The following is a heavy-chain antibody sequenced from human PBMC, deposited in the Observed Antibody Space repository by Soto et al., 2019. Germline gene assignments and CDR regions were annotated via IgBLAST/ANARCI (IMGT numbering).Heavy chain of an antibody. CDR3: VRDSGLVGAPFFDY. Sequence: QVQLVESGGGVVQPGRSLRLSCAASGFTFSNYGMHWVRQAPGKGLEWVAAIWYDGSNKYYTDSVKGRFTISRDNSKDTLYLQMNSLRAEDTAVYYCVRDSGLVGAPFFDYWGQGTLVTVSS. CDR2: IWYDGSNK. J-gene: IGHJ4*02. V-gene: IGHV3-33*01. CDR1: GFTFSNYG. D-gene: IGHD1-26*01.